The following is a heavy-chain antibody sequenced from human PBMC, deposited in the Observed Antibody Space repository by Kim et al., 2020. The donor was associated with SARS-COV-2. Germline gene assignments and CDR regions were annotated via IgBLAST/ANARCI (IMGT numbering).Heavy chain of an antibody. D-gene: IGHD3-10*01. Sequence: TDYAAPVKGRFTISRDDSKNTLYLQMNSLKTEDTAVYYCTTDRGPPDLWFGGQGTLVTVSS. V-gene: IGHV3-15*01. CDR3: TTDRGPPDLWF. CDR2: T. J-gene: IGHJ4*02.